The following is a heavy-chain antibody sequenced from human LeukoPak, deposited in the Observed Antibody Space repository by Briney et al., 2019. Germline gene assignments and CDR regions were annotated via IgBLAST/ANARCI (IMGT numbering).Heavy chain of an antibody. D-gene: IGHD3-22*01. CDR2: INPNSGGT. CDR1: GYTFTGYY. V-gene: IGHV1-2*02. CDR3: ARDYYDSSGYYYPLHFDY. J-gene: IGHJ4*02. Sequence: ASVKVSCKASGYTFTGYYMHWVRQAPGQGLEWMGWINPNSGGTNYAQKFQGRVTMTRGTSISTAYMELSRLRSDDTAVYYCARDYYDSSGYYYPLHFDYWGQGTLVTVSS.